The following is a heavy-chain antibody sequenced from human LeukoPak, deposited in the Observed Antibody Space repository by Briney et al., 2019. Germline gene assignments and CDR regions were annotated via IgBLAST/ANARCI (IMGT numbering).Heavy chain of an antibody. J-gene: IGHJ6*03. CDR3: ARAQSDYGDYNYYYYYVDV. CDR1: GGTFSSYA. Sequence: SVKVSCKASGGTFSSYAISWVRQAPGQGLEWMGGIIPIFGTANYAQKFQGRVTITADESTSTAYMELSSLRSEDTAVYYCARAQSDYGDYNYYYYYVDVWGKGTTVTISS. D-gene: IGHD4-17*01. CDR2: IIPIFGTA. V-gene: IGHV1-69*13.